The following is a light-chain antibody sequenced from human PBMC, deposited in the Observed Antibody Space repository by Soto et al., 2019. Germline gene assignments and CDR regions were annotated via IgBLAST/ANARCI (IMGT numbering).Light chain of an antibody. J-gene: IGKJ4*02. V-gene: IGKV1-5*03. CDR3: RQLHEYPVT. Sequence: DIQLTQSPSTLSASVGDRVTITCRASQSVSTWLAWYQQKPGKDPKLLIHKSSTLENGVPSRRSSSGSGTVFDPINSVRNRDDSLIYYFRQLHEYPVTVGGGTRVQI. CDR2: KSS. CDR1: QSVSTW.